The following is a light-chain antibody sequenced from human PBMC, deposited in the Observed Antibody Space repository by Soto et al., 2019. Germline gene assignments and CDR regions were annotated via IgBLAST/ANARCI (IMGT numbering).Light chain of an antibody. Sequence: DIPMTQSPSTLSASVGDRVTITCRASQSINSWLAWYQQKPGRAPKLLIYKASSLESGVPSRFSGSGSGTEFTLTISSLQPDDFATYYCQQYTIYSTFGQGTKVEIK. CDR3: QQYTIYST. J-gene: IGKJ1*01. CDR2: KAS. V-gene: IGKV1-5*03. CDR1: QSINSW.